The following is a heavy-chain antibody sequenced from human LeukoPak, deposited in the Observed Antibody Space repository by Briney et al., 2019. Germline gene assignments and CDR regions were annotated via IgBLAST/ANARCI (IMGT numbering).Heavy chain of an antibody. Sequence: GGSLRLSCAASGFTYSSYAMSWVRQAPGKGLEWVSAISGSGGSTYYAGSVKGRFTISRDNSKNTLYLQMNSLRAEDTAVYYCAKDKRVGATENFDYWGQGTLVTVSS. J-gene: IGHJ4*02. V-gene: IGHV3-23*01. CDR2: ISGSGGST. D-gene: IGHD1-26*01. CDR3: AKDKRVGATENFDY. CDR1: GFTYSSYA.